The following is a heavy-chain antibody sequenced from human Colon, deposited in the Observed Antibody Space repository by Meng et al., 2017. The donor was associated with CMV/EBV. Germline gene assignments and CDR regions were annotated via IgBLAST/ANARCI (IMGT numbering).Heavy chain of an antibody. Sequence: VSGGSLTTGVYHWTSIRQHPGKGLEWIGYTYYSGNTYYNPSLKSRVTISVDTSKNQFSLKLSSVTAADTAVYYCARGKDAAEDFDYWGQGTLVTVSS. D-gene: IGHD2-15*01. V-gene: IGHV4-31*02. J-gene: IGHJ4*02. CDR3: ARGKDAAEDFDY. CDR2: TYYSGNT. CDR1: GGSLTTGVYH.